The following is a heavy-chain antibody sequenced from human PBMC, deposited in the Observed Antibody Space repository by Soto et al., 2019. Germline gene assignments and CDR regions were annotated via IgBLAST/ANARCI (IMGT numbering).Heavy chain of an antibody. D-gene: IGHD3-22*01. Sequence: GASVKVSCKASGFSITNYHMHLVRQAPGQGLEWMGVITPLGGATTYAQKFQGRVTMTADMSTSNVHMDLSSLRSDDTAMYYCATDYYDSSGTNDAFDIWGQGTMVTVSS. V-gene: IGHV1-46*01. CDR2: ITPLGGAT. CDR3: ATDYYDSSGTNDAFDI. J-gene: IGHJ3*02. CDR1: GFSITNYH.